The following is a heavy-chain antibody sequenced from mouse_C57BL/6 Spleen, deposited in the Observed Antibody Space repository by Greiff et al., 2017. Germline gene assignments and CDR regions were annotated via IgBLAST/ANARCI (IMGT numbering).Heavy chain of an antibody. Sequence: VQLQQPGAELVMPGASVKLSCKASGYTFTSYWMHWVKQRPGQGLEWIGEIDPSDSYTNYNQKFKGKSTLTVDKSSSTAYMQLSCLTSEDSAVYYCARRRLLHYYDYWGPGTTLTVSS. D-gene: IGHD2-3*01. CDR1: GYTFTSYW. CDR2: IDPSDSYT. CDR3: ARRRLLHYYDY. J-gene: IGHJ2*01. V-gene: IGHV1-69*01.